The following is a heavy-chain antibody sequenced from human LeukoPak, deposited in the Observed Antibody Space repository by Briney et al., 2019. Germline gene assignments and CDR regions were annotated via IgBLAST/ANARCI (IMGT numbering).Heavy chain of an antibody. J-gene: IGHJ6*02. D-gene: IGHD1-26*01. CDR3: AGPKLPNSGSYFMPQYYYYYGMDV. V-gene: IGHV1-46*01. CDR2: INPSGGST. CDR1: GYTFSSYY. Sequence: ASVKVSCKASGYTFSSYYMHWVRQAPGQGLEWMGIINPSGGSTSYAQKFQGRVTMTRDTSTSTVYMELSSLRSEDTAVYYCAGPKLPNSGSYFMPQYYYYYGMDVWGQGTTVTVSS.